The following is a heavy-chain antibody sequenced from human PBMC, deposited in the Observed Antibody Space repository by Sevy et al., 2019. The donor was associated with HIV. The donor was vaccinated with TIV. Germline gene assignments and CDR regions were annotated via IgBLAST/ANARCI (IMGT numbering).Heavy chain of an antibody. D-gene: IGHD1-1*01. J-gene: IGHJ6*03. Sequence: SETLSLTCTVSGGSISSSSYYWGWIRQPPGKGLECIGIIYYSGSTYFNPSLKSRVTISVDTSKNQFSRKLSSVTAADTAVYYCARRTTRYYMDVWGKGTTVTVSS. CDR2: IYYSGST. CDR3: ARRTTRYYMDV. CDR1: GGSISSSSYY. V-gene: IGHV4-39*01.